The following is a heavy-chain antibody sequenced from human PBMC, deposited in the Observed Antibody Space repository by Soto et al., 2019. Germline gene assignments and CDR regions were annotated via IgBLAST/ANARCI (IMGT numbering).Heavy chain of an antibody. D-gene: IGHD3-22*01. V-gene: IGHV4-30-4*01. CDR3: ARDLDGLHDDTSGPFPRPG. Sequence: PSETLSLTCTVSGGSISSDDDYWSWIRQAPGGGLEWIGYIHSSGSIYYNPSLKSRATISIDTAGNQFSLKVSSVTVADTAVYYCARDLDGLHDDTSGPFPRPGWGQGTLVTVSS. J-gene: IGHJ1*01. CDR2: IHSSGSI. CDR1: GGSISSDDDY.